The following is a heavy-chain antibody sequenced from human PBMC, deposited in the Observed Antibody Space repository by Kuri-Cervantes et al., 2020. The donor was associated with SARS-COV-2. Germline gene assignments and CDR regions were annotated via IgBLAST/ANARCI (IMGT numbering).Heavy chain of an antibody. CDR1: GYTFTSYD. D-gene: IGHD3-9*01. CDR3: ARDTFDILTGLYGMDV. CDR2: MNPNSGAT. V-gene: IGHV1-8*01. Sequence: ASVKVSCKASGYTFTSYDINWVRQATGQGLEWMGWMNPNSGATGYAQKLQGRVTMTTDTSTNTAYMELRSLRSDDTAVYYCARDTFDILTGLYGMDVWGQGTTVTVSS. J-gene: IGHJ6*02.